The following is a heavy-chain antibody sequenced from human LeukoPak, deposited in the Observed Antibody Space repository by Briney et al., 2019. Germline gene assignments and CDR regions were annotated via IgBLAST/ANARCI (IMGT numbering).Heavy chain of an antibody. Sequence: GGSLRLSCAASGFTFSGSAMHWVRQASGKGLEWVGRIRSKANSYATAYAASVKGRFTISRDESKNTAYLQMNSLKTEDTAVYYCHYYDTSGYYERFDYWGQGTLVTVSS. V-gene: IGHV3-73*01. J-gene: IGHJ4*02. CDR1: GFTFSGSA. D-gene: IGHD3-22*01. CDR3: HYYDTSGYYERFDY. CDR2: IRSKANSYAT.